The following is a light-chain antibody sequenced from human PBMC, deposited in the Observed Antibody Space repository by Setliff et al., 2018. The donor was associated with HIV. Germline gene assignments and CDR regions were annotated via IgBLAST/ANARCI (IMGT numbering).Light chain of an antibody. CDR2: DVT. J-gene: IGLJ1*01. CDR3: SSYTSGSTRV. V-gene: IGLV2-14*03. CDR1: NNDIGDYNY. Sequence: ALTQPASVSGSPGQSITISCTGSNNDIGDYNYVSWYQQHPVNTPKLIIYDVTNRPSGVSDRFSASKSGNTASLTISGLQAEDEADYYCSSYTSGSTRVFGTGTKVTVL.